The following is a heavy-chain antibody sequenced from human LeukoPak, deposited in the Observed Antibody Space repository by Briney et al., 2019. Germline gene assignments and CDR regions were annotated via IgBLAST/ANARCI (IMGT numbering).Heavy chain of an antibody. J-gene: IGHJ4*02. Sequence: PGGSLRLPRAASGFTFSDYYMSWIRQAPGKGLEWVSYISSSGSTIYYADSVKGRFTISRDNAKNSLYLQMNSLRAEDTAVYYCARDYYYDSSGYSYYWGQGTLVTVSS. CDR3: ARDYYYDSSGYSYY. D-gene: IGHD3-22*01. V-gene: IGHV3-11*01. CDR2: ISSSGSTI. CDR1: GFTFSDYY.